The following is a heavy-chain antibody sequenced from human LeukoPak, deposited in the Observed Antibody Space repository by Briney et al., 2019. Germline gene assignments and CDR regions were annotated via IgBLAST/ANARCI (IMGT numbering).Heavy chain of an antibody. CDR1: GGSISSYY. CDR2: IYYSGST. Sequence: SETLSLTCTVSGGSISSYYWSWIRQPPGKGLEWIGYIYYSGSTNYNPSLKSRVTISVDTSKNQFSLKLSSVTAADTAVYYCARRACSSTSCYTGSPDYWGQGTLVTVSS. J-gene: IGHJ4*02. CDR3: ARRACSSTSCYTGSPDY. V-gene: IGHV4-59*12. D-gene: IGHD2-2*02.